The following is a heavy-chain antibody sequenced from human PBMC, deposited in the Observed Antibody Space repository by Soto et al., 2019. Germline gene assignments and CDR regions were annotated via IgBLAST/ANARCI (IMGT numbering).Heavy chain of an antibody. V-gene: IGHV5-51*01. J-gene: IGHJ3*02. CDR2: IYPGDSDT. CDR3: ASQGGYSLKGGAFDI. D-gene: IGHD5-12*01. CDR1: GYSFTSYW. Sequence: GESLKIACKGSGYSFTSYWIGWVRQMPGKGLEWMGIIYPGDSDTRYSPSFQGQVTISADKSISTAYLQWSSLKASDTAMYYCASQGGYSLKGGAFDIWGQGTMVTVSS.